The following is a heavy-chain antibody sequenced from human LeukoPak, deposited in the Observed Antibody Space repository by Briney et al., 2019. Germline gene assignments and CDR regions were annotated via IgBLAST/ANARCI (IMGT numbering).Heavy chain of an antibody. CDR1: GYTFTGYY. CDR2: INPKSGGT. J-gene: IGHJ4*02. Sequence: ASVKVSCKASGYTFTGYYIHWVRQAPGQGLEWMGWINPKSGGTNYAQKFQGRVTMTRDTSIHTVHMELSRLRSEDTAVYYCARGYDSSGYYFDYWGQGTLVTVSS. CDR3: ARGYDSSGYYFDY. V-gene: IGHV1-2*02. D-gene: IGHD3-22*01.